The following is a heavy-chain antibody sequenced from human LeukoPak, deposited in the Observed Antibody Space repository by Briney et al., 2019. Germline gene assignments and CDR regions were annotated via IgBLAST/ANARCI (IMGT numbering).Heavy chain of an antibody. CDR3: AGRGHRYSRD. CDR2: IDDSGIT. J-gene: IGHJ1*01. D-gene: IGHD2-15*01. V-gene: IGHV4-4*09. CDR1: GDSVSSGY. Sequence: SETLSLTCSVSGDSVSSGYWSWIRQPPGKGLEWIGYIDDSGITDYNSSLKSRLTISVDTSNNQFSLNLRSVTAADTAVYYCAGRGHRYSRDWGQGILLTVSS.